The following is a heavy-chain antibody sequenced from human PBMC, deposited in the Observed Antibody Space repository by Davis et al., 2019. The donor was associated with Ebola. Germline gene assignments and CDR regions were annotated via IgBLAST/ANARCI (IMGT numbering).Heavy chain of an antibody. J-gene: IGHJ6*02. CDR1: GGSLSGYY. CDR2: INHSGST. Sequence: SETLSLTCAVYGGSLSGYYWSWIRQPPGKGLEWIGEINHSGSTNYNTSLKSRVTISVDTSKNQFSLQLSSVTAADTALYYCARDGFCSGYYSFYYYYGMDVWGQGTTVTVSS. CDR3: ARDGFCSGYYSFYYYYGMDV. V-gene: IGHV4-34*01. D-gene: IGHD3-3*01.